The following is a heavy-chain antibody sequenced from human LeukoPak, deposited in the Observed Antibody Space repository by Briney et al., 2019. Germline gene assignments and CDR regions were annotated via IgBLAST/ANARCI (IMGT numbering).Heavy chain of an antibody. J-gene: IGHJ4*02. CDR2: INQSGST. Sequence: SETPTLTCAVSGGSFSDYYWSWIRQSPGRGLEWIGEINQSGSTDYNPSLKSRVIISMDTSQTQFSLNLSSVTAADTAVYCCARDFDSSGYYPFYWGQGTPVTVSS. D-gene: IGHD3-22*01. CDR3: ARDFDSSGYYPFY. V-gene: IGHV4-34*01. CDR1: GGSFSDYY.